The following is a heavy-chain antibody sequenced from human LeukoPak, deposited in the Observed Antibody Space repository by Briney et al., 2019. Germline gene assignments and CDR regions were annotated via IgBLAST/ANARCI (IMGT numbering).Heavy chain of an antibody. CDR2: IMPLFGTA. D-gene: IGHD4-17*01. CDR1: GGTFNNSA. Sequence: SVKVSCKTSGGTFNNSAISWVRQVPGQGLEWLGGIMPLFGTAGYAQKFQGRVTITKDESTRTVYLELTSLTSDDTAVYYCARDVHGDYGSGWFDPWGQGTLVSVSS. CDR3: ARDVHGDYGSGWFDP. V-gene: IGHV1-69*05. J-gene: IGHJ5*02.